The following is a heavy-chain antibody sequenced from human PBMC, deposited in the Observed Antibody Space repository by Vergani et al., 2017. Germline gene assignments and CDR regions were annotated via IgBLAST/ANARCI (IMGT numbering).Heavy chain of an antibody. V-gene: IGHV3-64*01. CDR2: INSNGGST. CDR1: GFTFSSYA. Sequence: EVQLVESGGGLVQPGGSLRLSCAASGFTFSSYAMHWVRQAPGKGLEYVSAINSNGGSTYYANSVKGRFTISRDNSKNTLYLQMGSLRAEDMAVYYCARVDYQDAFDIWGQGTMVTVSS. J-gene: IGHJ3*02. CDR3: ARVDYQDAFDI. D-gene: IGHD4-11*01.